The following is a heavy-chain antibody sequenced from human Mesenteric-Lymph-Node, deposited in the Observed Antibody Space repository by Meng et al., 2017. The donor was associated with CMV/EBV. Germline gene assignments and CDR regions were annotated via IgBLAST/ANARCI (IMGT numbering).Heavy chain of an antibody. CDR3: AKVITGYCSTTSCPGDY. CDR1: GFTFSSYG. J-gene: IGHJ4*02. D-gene: IGHD2-2*01. Sequence: GESLMISCAASGFTFSSYGTHWVRQAPGKGLEWVAFLRYDGSNKNYADSVKGRFTISRDNSKNTLYLQMNSLRAEDTAVYYCAKVITGYCSTTSCPGDYWGQGTLVTVSS. V-gene: IGHV3-30*02. CDR2: LRYDGSNK.